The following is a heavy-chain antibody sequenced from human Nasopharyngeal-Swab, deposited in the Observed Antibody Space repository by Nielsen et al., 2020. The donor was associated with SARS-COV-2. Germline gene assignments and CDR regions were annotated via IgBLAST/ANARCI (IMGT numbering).Heavy chain of an antibody. Sequence: GESLKISCAASGFTFISYWMSWVRQAPGKGLEWVANIKQDGSEKYYVDSVKGRFTISRDNAKNSLYLQMNSLRAEDTAVYYCARSAARSWFDPWGQGTLVTVSS. J-gene: IGHJ5*02. CDR3: ARSAARSWFDP. CDR1: GFTFISYW. D-gene: IGHD6-6*01. CDR2: IKQDGSEK. V-gene: IGHV3-7*01.